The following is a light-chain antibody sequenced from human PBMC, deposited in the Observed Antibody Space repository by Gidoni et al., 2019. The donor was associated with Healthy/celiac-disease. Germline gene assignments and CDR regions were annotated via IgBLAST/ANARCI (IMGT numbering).Light chain of an antibody. CDR1: QTISSY. CDR2: AAS. Sequence: DIHLTQSPSSLSASVGDRVTITCRASQTISSYLNWYQQKPGKAPKLLIYAASSLQSGVPSRFSGSGSGTDCTLTISSLQPEDCATYYCQQSYSTPYTFGQGTKLEIK. CDR3: QQSYSTPYT. J-gene: IGKJ2*01. V-gene: IGKV1-39*01.